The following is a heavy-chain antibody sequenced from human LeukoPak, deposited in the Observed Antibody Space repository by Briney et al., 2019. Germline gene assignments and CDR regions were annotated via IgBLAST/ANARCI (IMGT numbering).Heavy chain of an antibody. D-gene: IGHD4-17*01. J-gene: IGHJ3*02. CDR2: MNPNCGNT. CDR1: GYTFTSYD. CDR3: AKPARGDYVGRRAFDI. Sequence: ASVKVSCKASGYTFTSYDINWVRQASGQGLEWMGWMNPNCGNTGYAQKFQGRVTMTRNTSISTAYMELSSLRSEDTAVYYCAKPARGDYVGRRAFDIWGQGTMVTVSS. V-gene: IGHV1-8*01.